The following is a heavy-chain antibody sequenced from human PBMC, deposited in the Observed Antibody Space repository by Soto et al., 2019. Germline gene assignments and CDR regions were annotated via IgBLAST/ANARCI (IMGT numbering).Heavy chain of an antibody. CDR2: INHSGST. V-gene: IGHV4-34*01. D-gene: IGHD2-2*01. CDR3: ARGLNCRSTSCYLRVYFDY. J-gene: IGHJ4*02. Sequence: QVQLQQWGAGLLKPSETLSLTCAVYGGSFSGYYWSWIRQPPGKGLEWIGEINHSGSTNYNPSLKSRVTISVDTSKNQFSLKLSSVTAADTAVYYCARGLNCRSTSCYLRVYFDYCGQGTLVTVSS. CDR1: GGSFSGYY.